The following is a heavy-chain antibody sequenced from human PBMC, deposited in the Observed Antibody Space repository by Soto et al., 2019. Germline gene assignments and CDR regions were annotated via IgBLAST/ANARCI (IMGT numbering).Heavy chain of an antibody. Sequence: GSLRLSCXASGFTFSDYYMSWIRQAPGKGLEWVSHISSMTSQTDYADSVRGRFTIFRDDAKKSLFLEMNNLRAEDTAVYYCARVAGIAAAGPFDLWGQGTLVTVSS. V-gene: IGHV3-11*06. CDR1: GFTFSDYY. D-gene: IGHD6-13*01. CDR2: ISSMTSQT. J-gene: IGHJ4*02. CDR3: ARVAGIAAAGPFDL.